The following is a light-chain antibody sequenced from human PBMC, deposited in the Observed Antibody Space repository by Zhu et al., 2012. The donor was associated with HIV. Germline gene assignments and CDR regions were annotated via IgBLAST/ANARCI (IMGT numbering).Light chain of an antibody. CDR1: QSVNSN. V-gene: IGKV3-15*01. CDR3: QQYDNWLT. J-gene: IGKJ4*01. Sequence: EIVMTQSPATLSVSPGERATLSCRASQSVNSNLVWYQQKPGQAPRLLIYGASTRATGIPGRFSGSGSGTEFTLTISGLQSEDFAVYYCQQYDNWLTFGGRDQGGDQT. CDR2: GAS.